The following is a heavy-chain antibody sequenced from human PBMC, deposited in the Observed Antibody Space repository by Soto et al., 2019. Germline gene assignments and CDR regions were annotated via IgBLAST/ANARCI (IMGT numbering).Heavy chain of an antibody. J-gene: IGHJ3*01. Sequence: VQLWQSGAEAKKPGASLKVSCKASGYTFISYGVTRVRQAPGQGLEWLGWSSPYNGNPNYAKKCQGRITMTTDTSTSTDYMDLRSLRTDDTAVSYCARNKTKRLTDDCDFWGQGTMVVVSS. V-gene: IGHV1-18*01. CDR1: GYTFISYG. D-gene: IGHD2-21*02. CDR3: ARNKTKRLTDDCDF. CDR2: SSPYNGNP.